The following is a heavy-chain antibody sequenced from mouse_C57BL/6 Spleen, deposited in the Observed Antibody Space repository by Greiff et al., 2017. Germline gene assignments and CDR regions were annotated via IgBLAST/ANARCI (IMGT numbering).Heavy chain of an antibody. Sequence: QVQLQQPGAELVKPGASVKVSCKASGYTFTSYWMPWVKQRPGQGLEWIGGIHPSNSDINYNKKFKGKATLTVDKSSSTAYMQLSSLTSEDSAVYYCAIGESNYVNFLAYWGQGTLVTGSA. D-gene: IGHD2-5*01. V-gene: IGHV1-74*01. CDR1: GYTFTSYW. J-gene: IGHJ3*01. CDR3: AIGESNYVNFLAY. CDR2: IHPSNSDI.